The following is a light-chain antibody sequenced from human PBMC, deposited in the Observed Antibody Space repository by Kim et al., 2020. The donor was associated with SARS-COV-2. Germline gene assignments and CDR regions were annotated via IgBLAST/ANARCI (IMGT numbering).Light chain of an antibody. CDR1: SLRSYY. J-gene: IGLJ2*01. V-gene: IGLV3-19*01. Sequence: SSELTQDPAVSVALGQTVRITCQGDSLRSYYAIWYQQKPGQATILVIYGKNNRPSGVPDRFSGSRSGNTASLTITGTQAGDEADYYCNSQESNDNVVLGGGTQLTVL. CDR3: NSQESNDNVV. CDR2: GKN.